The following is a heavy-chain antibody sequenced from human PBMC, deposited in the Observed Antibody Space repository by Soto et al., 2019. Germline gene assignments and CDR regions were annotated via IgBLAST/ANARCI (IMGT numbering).Heavy chain of an antibody. Sequence: EVQLVESGGGLVQPGRSLRLSCAASGFTFDDYAMHWVRQAPGKGLEWVSGISWNSGSIGYADSVKGRFTISRDNAKNSLYLKMNSLRAEDTALYYCAKDRGGPLGYCSSTSCPLEFDYWGEGTLVTVSS. CDR2: ISWNSGSI. J-gene: IGHJ4*02. CDR1: GFTFDDYA. D-gene: IGHD2-2*01. CDR3: AKDRGGPLGYCSSTSCPLEFDY. V-gene: IGHV3-9*01.